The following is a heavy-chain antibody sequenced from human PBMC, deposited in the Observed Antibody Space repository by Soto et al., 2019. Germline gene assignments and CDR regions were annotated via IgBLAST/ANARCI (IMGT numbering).Heavy chain of an antibody. J-gene: IGHJ3*02. D-gene: IGHD3-3*01. CDR2: TYYRSKWYN. V-gene: IGHV6-1*01. CDR3: ARGRFNAFGI. CDR1: GDSVSNNGAA. Sequence: PSQTLSLTCAISGDSVSNNGAAWKWVRQYPSRGLEWLGRTYYRSKWYNDYGVTVKGRITINPDTSKNQFSLQLNSVTPEDTAVYYCARGRFNAFGIWGQGTMVTVSS.